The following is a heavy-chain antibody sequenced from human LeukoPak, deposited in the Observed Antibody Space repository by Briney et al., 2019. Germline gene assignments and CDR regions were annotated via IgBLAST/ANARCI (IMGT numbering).Heavy chain of an antibody. CDR1: GFTFSSYS. CDR2: ISSSSSYI. Sequence: GGSLRLSCAASGFTFSSYSMNWVRQAPGKGLEWVSSISSSSSYIYYADSVKGRFTISRDNAKNSLYLQMNSLRAEDTAVYYCARDRTAYSSGWYDYWGRGTLVTVSS. J-gene: IGHJ4*02. CDR3: ARDRTAYSSGWYDY. V-gene: IGHV3-21*01. D-gene: IGHD6-19*01.